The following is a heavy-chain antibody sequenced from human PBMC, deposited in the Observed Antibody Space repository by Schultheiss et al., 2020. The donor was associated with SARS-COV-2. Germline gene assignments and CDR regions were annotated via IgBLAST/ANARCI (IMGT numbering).Heavy chain of an antibody. CDR1: GFTFSSYS. D-gene: IGHD2-2*01. CDR3: ARDRRYRSTTSAFDI. J-gene: IGHJ3*02. CDR2: ISSSSSTI. V-gene: IGHV3-48*04. Sequence: GGSLRLSCAASGFTFSSYSMNWVRQAPGKGLEWVSYISSSSSTIYYADSVKGRFTISRDNAKNSLYLQMNSLRAEDTAVYYCARDRRYRSTTSAFDIWGQGTMVTVAS.